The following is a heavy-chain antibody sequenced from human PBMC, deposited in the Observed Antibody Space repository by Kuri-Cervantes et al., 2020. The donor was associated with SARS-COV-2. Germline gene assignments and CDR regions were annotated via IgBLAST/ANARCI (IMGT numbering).Heavy chain of an antibody. CDR2: ISAYDGNT. V-gene: IGHV1-18*01. Sequence: ASVKVSCKASGYTFTSYGISWVRQAPGQGLEWMGWISAYDGNTSYAQKFQGRVTMTRDTSTSTVYMELSSLRSEDTAVYYCAREGPSHYYDSSGYLYYFDYWGQGTLVTVSS. CDR3: AREGPSHYYDSSGYLYYFDY. D-gene: IGHD3-22*01. CDR1: GYTFTSYG. J-gene: IGHJ4*02.